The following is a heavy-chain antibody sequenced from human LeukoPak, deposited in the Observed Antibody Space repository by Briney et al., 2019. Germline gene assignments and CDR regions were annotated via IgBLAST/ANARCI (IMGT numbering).Heavy chain of an antibody. CDR2: IYSGGST. CDR3: ARDPPYGDYSDY. D-gene: IGHD4-17*01. J-gene: IGHJ4*02. CDR1: GFTFSSNY. Sequence: GGSLRLSCAASGFTFSSNYMSWVRQAPGKGLEWVSVIYSGGSTYYADSVKGRFTISRDNSKNTLYLQMNSLRAEDTAVYYCARDPPYGDYSDYWGQGTLVTVSS. V-gene: IGHV3-53*01.